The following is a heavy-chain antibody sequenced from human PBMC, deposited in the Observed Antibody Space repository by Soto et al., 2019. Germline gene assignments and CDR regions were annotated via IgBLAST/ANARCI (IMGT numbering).Heavy chain of an antibody. J-gene: IGHJ4*02. V-gene: IGHV1-24*01. CDR3: ATEGYYYGSGSYPYFDH. Sequence: ASVKVSCKVSGYSLTELSINWVRQAPGKGLEWMGGFDPEEDEIIYPQKFQGRVTMTEDTSTDTAYMELSSLRSEDTAVYYCATEGYYYGSGSYPYFDHWGQGTQVTVSS. D-gene: IGHD3-10*01. CDR1: GYSLTELS. CDR2: FDPEEDEI.